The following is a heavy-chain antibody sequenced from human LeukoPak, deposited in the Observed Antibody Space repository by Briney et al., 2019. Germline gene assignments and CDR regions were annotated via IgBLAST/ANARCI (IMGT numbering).Heavy chain of an antibody. V-gene: IGHV4-34*01. CDR2: INHSGST. J-gene: IGHJ6*03. Sequence: SETLSLTCAVYGGSFSGYYWSRIRQPPGKGLEWIGEINHSGSTNYNPSLKSRVTISVDTSKSQFSLKLISVTAADTAVYYCARSRRQLVPSYYYYYYMDVWGKGTTVTVSS. CDR3: ARSRRQLVPSYYYYYYMDV. D-gene: IGHD6-13*01. CDR1: GGSFSGYY.